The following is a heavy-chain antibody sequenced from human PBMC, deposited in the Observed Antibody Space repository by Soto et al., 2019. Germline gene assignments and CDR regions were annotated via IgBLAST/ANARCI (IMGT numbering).Heavy chain of an antibody. CDR3: ARDPLLLYSSSLNGNLFDP. V-gene: IGHV1-8*01. Sequence: ASVKVSCKASGYTFTSYDINWVRQATGQGLEWMGWMNPNSGNTGYAQKFQGRVTMTRNTSISTAYMELSSLRSEDTAVYYCARDPLLLYSSSLNGNLFDPWGQRSLDTGSS. CDR1: GYTFTSYD. J-gene: IGHJ5*02. CDR2: MNPNSGNT. D-gene: IGHD6-13*01.